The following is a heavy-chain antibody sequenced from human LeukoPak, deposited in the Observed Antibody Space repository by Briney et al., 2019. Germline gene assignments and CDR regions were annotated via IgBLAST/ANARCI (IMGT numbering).Heavy chain of an antibody. CDR3: ARGSRDGYNWNFDY. Sequence: ASVKVSCKASGYTFTSYDINWVRQATGQGLEWMGWMNPNSGNTGYAQKFQGRVTITRNTSISTAYMELSSLRSEDTAVYYCARGSRDGYNWNFDYWGQGTLVTVSS. V-gene: IGHV1-8*03. CDR2: MNPNSGNT. J-gene: IGHJ4*02. D-gene: IGHD5-24*01. CDR1: GYTFTSYD.